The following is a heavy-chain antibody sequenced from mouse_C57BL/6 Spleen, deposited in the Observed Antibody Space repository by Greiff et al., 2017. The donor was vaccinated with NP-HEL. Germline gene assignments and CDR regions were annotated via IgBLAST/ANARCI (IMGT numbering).Heavy chain of an antibody. CDR1: GFSLTSYG. CDR2: IWSGGST. CDR3: AAGGSPYFDY. Sequence: VKLQQSGPGLVQPSQSLSITCTVSGFSLTSYGVHWVRQSPGKGLEWLGVIWSGGSTDYNAAFISRLSISKDNSKSQVFFKMNSLQADDTAIYYCAAGGSPYFDYWGQGTTLTVSS. D-gene: IGHD1-1*02. V-gene: IGHV2-2*01. J-gene: IGHJ2*01.